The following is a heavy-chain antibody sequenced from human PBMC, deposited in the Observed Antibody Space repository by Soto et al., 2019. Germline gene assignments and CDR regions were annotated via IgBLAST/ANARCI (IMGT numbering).Heavy chain of an antibody. J-gene: IGHJ4*02. CDR2: IIPIFDTA. CDR3: AGGTTVTTSIY. D-gene: IGHD4-4*01. V-gene: IGHV1-69*13. Sequence: SSYVARKASGGSCRGDAISWVQQDPGQGLEWMGGIIPIFDTANYAQKFQGRVTITADESTSTAYMELSSLRSEDTAVYYCAGGTTVTTSIYWGQGTLVTVSS. CDR1: GGSCRGDA.